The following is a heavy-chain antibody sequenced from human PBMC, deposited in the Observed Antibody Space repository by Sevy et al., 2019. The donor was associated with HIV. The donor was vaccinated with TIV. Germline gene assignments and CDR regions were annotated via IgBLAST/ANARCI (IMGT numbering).Heavy chain of an antibody. V-gene: IGHV3-11*06. CDR3: ARSLKDWTPSAGH. Sequence: GGSLRLSCTASGFTFSDYYLSWIRKAPGKGLECFSFISSKTAYTNYEDSVKGGFTISGDNAKNSLYLQMNNLRAEDTAVYYCARSLKDWTPSAGHWGQGTLVTVSS. CDR2: ISSKTAYT. CDR1: GFTFSDYY. J-gene: IGHJ4*02. D-gene: IGHD1-1*01.